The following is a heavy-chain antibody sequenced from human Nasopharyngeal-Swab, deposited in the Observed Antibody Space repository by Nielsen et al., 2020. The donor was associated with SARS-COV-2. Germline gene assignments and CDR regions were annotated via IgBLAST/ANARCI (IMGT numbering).Heavy chain of an antibody. CDR1: GFTFSSYG. Sequence: GGSLRLSCVASGFTFSSYGMNWVRQAPGKGLEWVSSISSSSTYIYYADSVKGRFTISRDNAKNSLYLQMSSLRAEDTAVYYCAKMGPPLATVTTGDYWGQGTLVTVSS. CDR2: ISSSSTYI. V-gene: IGHV3-21*04. CDR3: AKMGPPLATVTTGDY. D-gene: IGHD4-17*01. J-gene: IGHJ4*02.